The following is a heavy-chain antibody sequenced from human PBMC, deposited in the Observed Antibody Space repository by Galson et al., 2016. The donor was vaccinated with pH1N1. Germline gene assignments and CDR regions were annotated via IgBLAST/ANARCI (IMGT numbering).Heavy chain of an antibody. D-gene: IGHD2-21*01. CDR3: ARQVMTRPRAGLDV. Sequence: ETLSLTCTVSGGSISSYYWSWIRQSPGKGLEWIGHMYYTGSTDYKSSLKNRVTISADTSKNQFSLNLNSVTAADTALYYCARQVMTRPRAGLDVWGQGTAVIVSS. CDR1: GGSISSYY. J-gene: IGHJ6*02. V-gene: IGHV4-59*08. CDR2: MYYTGST.